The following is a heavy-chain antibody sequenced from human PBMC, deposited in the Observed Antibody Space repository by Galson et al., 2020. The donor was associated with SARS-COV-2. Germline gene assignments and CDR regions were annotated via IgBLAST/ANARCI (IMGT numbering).Heavy chain of an antibody. D-gene: IGHD1-26*01. V-gene: IGHV3-23*01. J-gene: IGHJ4*02. CDR1: GFIFSDSA. CDR2: ISGSGGST. Sequence: GGSLRLSCAASGFIFSDSAMSWFRQAPGKGLEWVSSISGSGGSTYHADSVKGRFTISRDNSKNILYLQMNSLRAEDTAIYYCAKDLSGTYSDYVDYWGQGTLVTVSS. CDR3: AKDLSGTYSDYVDY.